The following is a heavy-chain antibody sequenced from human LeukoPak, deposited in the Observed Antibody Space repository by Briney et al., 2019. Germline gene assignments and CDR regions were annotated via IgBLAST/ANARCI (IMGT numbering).Heavy chain of an antibody. Sequence: SETLSLTCTVSGGSISSSSYYWGWIRQPPGKGLEWIGSIYYSGSTYYNPSLKSRVTISVDTSKNQFSLKLSSVTAAATAVYLCLGIGVRGAFFDYRGQGTLVTVSS. CDR3: LGIGVRGAFFDY. V-gene: IGHV4-39*07. CDR2: IYYSGST. CDR1: GGSISSSSYY. J-gene: IGHJ4*02. D-gene: IGHD3-10*01.